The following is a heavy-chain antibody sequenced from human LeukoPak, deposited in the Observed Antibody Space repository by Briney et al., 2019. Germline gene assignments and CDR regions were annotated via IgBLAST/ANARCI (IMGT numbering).Heavy chain of an antibody. D-gene: IGHD3-10*01. J-gene: IGHJ5*02. V-gene: IGHV3-7*03. CDR3: ARDPNGSGSYYSDWFDP. CDR2: IKYDGSEE. Sequence: IKYDGSEEHYVDSVKGRFTISRDNAKNSLYLQMNGLRAEDTAVYYCARDPNGSGSYYSDWFDPWGQGTLVTVSS.